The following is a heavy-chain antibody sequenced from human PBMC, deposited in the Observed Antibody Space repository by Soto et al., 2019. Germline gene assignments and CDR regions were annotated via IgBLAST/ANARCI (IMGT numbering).Heavy chain of an antibody. CDR3: AAPSSGRPFDY. Sequence: ASVKVSCKASGYTFTGYYMHWVRQAPGQRLEWMGWINAGNGNTKYSQKFQGRVTITRDTSASTAYMELSSLRSEDTAVYYCAAPSSGRPFDYWGQGTLVTLSS. CDR1: GYTFTGYY. D-gene: IGHD3-22*01. CDR2: INAGNGNT. V-gene: IGHV1-3*01. J-gene: IGHJ4*02.